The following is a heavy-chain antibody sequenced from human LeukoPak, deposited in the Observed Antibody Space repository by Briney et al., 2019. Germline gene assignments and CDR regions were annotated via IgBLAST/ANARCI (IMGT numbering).Heavy chain of an antibody. CDR2: FDPEDGET. CDR1: GYTLTELS. J-gene: IGHJ4*02. D-gene: IGHD3-3*01. V-gene: IGHV1-24*01. Sequence: ASVTVSCKVSGYTLTELSMHWVRQAPGKGLEWMGGFDPEDGETIYAQKFQGRVTMTEDTSTDTAYMELSSLRSEDTAVYYCATTTVLRFLEWYVKPFDYWGQGTLVTVSS. CDR3: ATTTVLRFLEWYVKPFDY.